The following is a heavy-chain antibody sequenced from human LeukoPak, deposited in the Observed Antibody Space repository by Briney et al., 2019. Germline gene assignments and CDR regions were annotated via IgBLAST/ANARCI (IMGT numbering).Heavy chain of an antibody. J-gene: IGHJ3*02. CDR3: ARGRATHDAFDI. D-gene: IGHD5-12*01. Sequence: GGSLRLSCAASGFTFSSYGMHWVRQAPGKGLEWVAFIRYDGSNKYYADSVKGRFTISRDNSKNTLYLQMNSLRAEDTAVYYCARGRATHDAFDIWGQETMVTVFS. CDR1: GFTFSSYG. V-gene: IGHV3-30*02. CDR2: IRYDGSNK.